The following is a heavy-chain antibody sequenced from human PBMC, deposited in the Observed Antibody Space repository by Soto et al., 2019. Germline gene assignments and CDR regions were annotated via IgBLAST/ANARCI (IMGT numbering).Heavy chain of an antibody. CDR1: GFTFSSYE. D-gene: IGHD1-26*01. Sequence: EVQLVESGGGLVQPGGSLRLSCAASGFTFSSYEMNWVRQAPGKGLEWVSYISNSGSTIYYTQSVKGRFTISRDNAENSLYLRMNSLKAEYTAVYFCARAFSGSYYGFFQDWGQGNLVSVSS. J-gene: IGHJ1*01. CDR2: ISNSGSTI. V-gene: IGHV3-48*03. CDR3: ARAFSGSYYGFFQD.